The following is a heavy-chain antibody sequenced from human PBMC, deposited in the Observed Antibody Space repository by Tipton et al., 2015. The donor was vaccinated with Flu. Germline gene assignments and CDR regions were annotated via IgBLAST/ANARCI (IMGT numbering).Heavy chain of an antibody. V-gene: IGHV4-61*02. Sequence: TLSLTCSVSGGSISSSSHYWSWIRQLAGKGLEWIGRIYISGRTEYNPSLKSRASISVDRAKNQFSLKLNSVTAADTAVYYCARDLGAFNWFDSWGRGTLVTVSS. J-gene: IGHJ5*01. CDR3: ARDLGAFNWFDS. CDR2: IYISGRT. D-gene: IGHD3-16*01. CDR1: GGSISSSSHY.